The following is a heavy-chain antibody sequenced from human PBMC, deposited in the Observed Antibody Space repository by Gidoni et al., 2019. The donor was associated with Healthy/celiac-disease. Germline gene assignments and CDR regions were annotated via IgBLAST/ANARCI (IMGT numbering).Heavy chain of an antibody. CDR2: ISGSGGST. V-gene: IGHV3-23*01. CDR1: GFTFSSSA. CDR3: AKGFFLMVAARGTYFDY. J-gene: IGHJ4*02. D-gene: IGHD2-15*01. Sequence: EVQLLESGGGLVQPGGSLRLSCAASGFTFSSSAMSWVRQAPGKGLEGVSAISGSGGSTYYADSVKGRFTISRDNSKNTLYLQMNSLRAEDTAVYYCAKGFFLMVAARGTYFDYWGQGTLVTVSS.